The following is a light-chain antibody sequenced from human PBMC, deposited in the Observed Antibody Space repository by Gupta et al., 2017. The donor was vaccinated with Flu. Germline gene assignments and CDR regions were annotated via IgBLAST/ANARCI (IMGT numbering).Light chain of an antibody. CDR3: RQYKGLLRS. CDR2: RAS. CDR1: QSVSSW. V-gene: IGKV1-5*03. Sequence: DIQITQSPSTLSAFVGDRVTITCRASQSVSSWLAWYQQKLGKAPKLLIYRASSLQSGVPSRFSGSGSGTEFTLTISSMQPDDFATYYCRQYKGLLRSFGQGTKLEIK. J-gene: IGKJ2*03.